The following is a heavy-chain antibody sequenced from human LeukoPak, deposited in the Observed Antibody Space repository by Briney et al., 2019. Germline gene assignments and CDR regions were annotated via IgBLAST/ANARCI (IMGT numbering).Heavy chain of an antibody. D-gene: IGHD3-22*01. CDR3: AKRADSSGYYIDY. V-gene: IGHV3-30*18. J-gene: IGHJ4*02. CDR2: ISYDGSNK. Sequence: ISYDGSNKYYADSVKGRFTISRDNSKNTLYLQMNSLRAEDTAVYYCAKRADSSGYYIDYWGQGTLVTVPS.